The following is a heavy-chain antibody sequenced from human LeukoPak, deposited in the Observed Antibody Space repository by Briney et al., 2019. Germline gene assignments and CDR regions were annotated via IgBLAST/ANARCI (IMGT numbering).Heavy chain of an antibody. J-gene: IGHJ4*02. Sequence: GGSLRLSCAASGFTFSSYAMSWVRQAPGKGLEWVSVIYSGGSTYYADSVKGRFTISRHNSKNTLYLQMNSLRAEDTAVYYRARAPEWLIFDYWGQGTLVTVSS. CDR1: GFTFSSYA. CDR2: IYSGGST. D-gene: IGHD6-19*01. CDR3: ARAPEWLIFDY. V-gene: IGHV3-53*04.